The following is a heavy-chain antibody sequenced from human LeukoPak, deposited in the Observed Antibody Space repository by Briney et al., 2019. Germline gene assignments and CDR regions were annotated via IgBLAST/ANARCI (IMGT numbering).Heavy chain of an antibody. D-gene: IGHD6-13*01. J-gene: IGHJ4*02. CDR1: GFTDSSNY. CDR3: ARDLAAGGTYPHY. CDR2: IYSDGST. V-gene: IGHV3-53*01. Sequence: GGSLRLSCAASGFTDSSNYMSWVRHAPGKGPEWVSVIYSDGSTYYADSVKGRFTISRDTSKNTLYLQMNSLRTEDTAVYYCARDLAAGGTYPHYWGQGTLVSVSS.